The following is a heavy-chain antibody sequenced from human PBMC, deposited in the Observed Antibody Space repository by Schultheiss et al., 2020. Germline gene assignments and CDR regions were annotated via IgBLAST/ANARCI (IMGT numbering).Heavy chain of an antibody. CDR1: GFTFSSYS. J-gene: IGHJ4*02. D-gene: IGHD6-6*01. V-gene: IGHV3-23*01. Sequence: GESLKISCAASGFTFSSYSMNWVRQAPGKGLEWVSVISGSGGSTYYADSVKGRFTISRDNSKNTLYLQMNSLRAEDTAVYYCAKDLSSSDPWFDYWGQGTLVTVAS. CDR2: ISGSGGST. CDR3: AKDLSSSDPWFDY.